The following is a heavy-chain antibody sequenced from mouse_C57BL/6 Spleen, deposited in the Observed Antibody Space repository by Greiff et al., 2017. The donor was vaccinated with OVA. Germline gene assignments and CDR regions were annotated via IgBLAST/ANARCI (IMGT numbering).Heavy chain of an antibody. V-gene: IGHV1-39*01. Sequence: EVQLKESGPELVKPGASVKISCKASGYSFTDYNMNWVKQSNGKSLEWIGGINPNYGTTSYNQKFKSKATLTVDQSSSTAYMQLTSLTSEDSAVYYCARYLIITTVVGYAMDYWGQGTSVTVSS. CDR2: INPNYGTT. D-gene: IGHD1-1*01. J-gene: IGHJ4*01. CDR3: ARYLIITTVVGYAMDY. CDR1: GYSFTDYN.